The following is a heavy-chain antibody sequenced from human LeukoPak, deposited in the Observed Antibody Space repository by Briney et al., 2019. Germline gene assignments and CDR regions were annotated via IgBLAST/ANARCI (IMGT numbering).Heavy chain of an antibody. Sequence: GASVKVSCKASGYTFTGYYMHWVRQAPGQGLEWMGWISAYNGNTNYAQKLQGRVTMTTDTSTSTAYMELRSLRSDDTAVYYCARDLWFGESNLGYWGQGTLVTVSS. CDR3: ARDLWFGESNLGY. J-gene: IGHJ4*02. CDR2: ISAYNGNT. CDR1: GYTFTGYY. V-gene: IGHV1-18*04. D-gene: IGHD3-10*01.